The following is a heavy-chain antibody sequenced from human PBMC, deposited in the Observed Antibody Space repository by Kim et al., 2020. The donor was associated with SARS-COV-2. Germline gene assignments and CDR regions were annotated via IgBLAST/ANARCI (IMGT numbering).Heavy chain of an antibody. D-gene: IGHD1-26*01. Sequence: ADSVKGRFTISRDNSKNTLYLQMNSLRAEDTAVYYCARDPQVGATKTAIDYWGQGTLVTVSS. CDR3: ARDPQVGATKTAIDY. J-gene: IGHJ4*02. V-gene: IGHV3-30*01.